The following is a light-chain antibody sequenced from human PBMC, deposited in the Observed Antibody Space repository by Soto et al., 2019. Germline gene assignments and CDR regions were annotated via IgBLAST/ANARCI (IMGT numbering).Light chain of an antibody. CDR1: QDISNY. Sequence: DIQMTQSPSSLSASVGDRVTITCQASQDISNYLNWYQQKPGKAPKLLIYDASNLKTWVPPRFTGSGSGTDFTFTISSLQPEDIATYYCQQYDILPPTFGGGTRVEI. CDR3: QQYDILPPT. V-gene: IGKV1-33*01. CDR2: DAS. J-gene: IGKJ4*01.